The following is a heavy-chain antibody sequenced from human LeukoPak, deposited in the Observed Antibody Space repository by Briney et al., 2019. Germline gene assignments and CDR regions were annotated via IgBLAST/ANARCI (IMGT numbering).Heavy chain of an antibody. V-gene: IGHV3-7*01. CDR1: GFTFANSW. D-gene: IGHD1-26*01. Sequence: GGSLRLSCAASGFTFANSWMAWVRQAPGKGLEWVANIKQDGSTKHYADPLKGRFTISRDNPKNSLFLQMNNLRADDTAIYYCTRDTIGSLDYWGQGILVTVAS. J-gene: IGHJ4*02. CDR3: TRDTIGSLDY. CDR2: IKQDGSTK.